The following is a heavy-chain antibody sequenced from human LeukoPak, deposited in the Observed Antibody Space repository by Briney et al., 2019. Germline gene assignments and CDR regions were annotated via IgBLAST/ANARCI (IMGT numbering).Heavy chain of an antibody. D-gene: IGHD4-23*01. CDR2: IYYSGST. Sequence: PSETLSLTCTVSGGSISSGDYYWSWIRQPPGKGLEWIGYIYYSGSTYYNPSLKSRVTISVDTSKNQFSLKLSSVTAADTAVYYCAREVSRWPYYFDYWGQGTLVTVSS. CDR3: AREVSRWPYYFDY. V-gene: IGHV4-30-4*01. J-gene: IGHJ4*02. CDR1: GGSISSGDYY.